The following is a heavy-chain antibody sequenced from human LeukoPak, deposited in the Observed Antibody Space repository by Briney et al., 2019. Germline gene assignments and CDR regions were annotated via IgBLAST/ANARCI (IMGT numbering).Heavy chain of an antibody. CDR1: GFTFSSYW. CDR3: ARDYSNYGDFDY. V-gene: IGHV3-74*01. J-gene: IGHJ4*02. CDR2: INSDGSST. Sequence: GGSQRLACAASGFTFSSYWMHWVRQAPGKGLVWLSRINSDGSSTSYADSVKGRFTISRDNAKNTLYLQMNSLRAEDTAVYYCARDYSNYGDFDYWGQGTLVTVSS. D-gene: IGHD4-11*01.